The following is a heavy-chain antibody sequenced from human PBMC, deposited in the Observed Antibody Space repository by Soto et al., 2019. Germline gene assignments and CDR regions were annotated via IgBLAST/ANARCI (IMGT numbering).Heavy chain of an antibody. CDR3: AGARWYDAFDV. J-gene: IGHJ3*01. D-gene: IGHD2-15*01. CDR1: GFFISSGNY. CDR2: IFHGGNT. V-gene: IGHV4-38-2*01. Sequence: SSETLSLTCAVSGFFISSGNYWGWIRKPPGKGLEWIGSIFHGGNTYYNPSLKSRVTISVDMSKNQFSLKLNSVTAADTAVYYCAGARWYDAFDVWGQGTVVTVSS.